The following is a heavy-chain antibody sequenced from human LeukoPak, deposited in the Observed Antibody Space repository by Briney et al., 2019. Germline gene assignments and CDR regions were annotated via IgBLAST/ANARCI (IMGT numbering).Heavy chain of an antibody. CDR1: GYTFTGYY. Sequence: GASVKVSCKASGYTFTGYYMHWVRQAPGQGLEWMGWINPNSGGTNYAQKFQGRVTMTRDTSISTAYMELSRLRSDDTAVYYCARATYSSGDTDAFDIWGQGTMVTVSS. J-gene: IGHJ3*02. D-gene: IGHD6-19*01. CDR3: ARATYSSGDTDAFDI. CDR2: INPNSGGT. V-gene: IGHV1-2*02.